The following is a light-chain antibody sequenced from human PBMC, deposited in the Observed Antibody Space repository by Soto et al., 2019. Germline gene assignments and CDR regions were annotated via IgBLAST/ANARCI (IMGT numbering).Light chain of an antibody. V-gene: IGKV1-27*01. CDR2: AAC. J-gene: IGKJ4*01. CDR1: QGISNY. Sequence: DIQMTQSPSSLSASVGDRVTITCRASQGISNYLAWYQQKPGKVPNLLIYAACTLQSGVPSRFSGSKSGTDFTLTISSLQPEDVATYSCEKYNSDLPLSCGGSTNIEIK. CDR3: EKYNSDLPLS.